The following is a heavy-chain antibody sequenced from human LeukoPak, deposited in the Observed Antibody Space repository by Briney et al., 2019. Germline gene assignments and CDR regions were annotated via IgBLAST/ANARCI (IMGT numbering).Heavy chain of an antibody. J-gene: IGHJ3*02. Sequence: GGSLRLSCAASGFTFNSYAIHWVRQAPGKGLEWVAVISYDGSNKYYADSVKGRFTISRDNSKNTLYLQMNSLRAEDTAVYYCAKARVLLGIAAFDIWGQGTMVTVSS. D-gene: IGHD4/OR15-4a*01. CDR1: GFTFNSYA. V-gene: IGHV3-30-3*01. CDR2: ISYDGSNK. CDR3: AKARVLLGIAAFDI.